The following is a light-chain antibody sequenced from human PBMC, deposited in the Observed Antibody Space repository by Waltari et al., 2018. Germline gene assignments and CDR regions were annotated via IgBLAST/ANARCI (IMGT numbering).Light chain of an antibody. CDR1: GSDVGGYDY. CDR3: SSYTSSVVV. V-gene: IGLV2-14*01. CDR2: EVY. J-gene: IGLJ2*01. Sequence: QSALTQPASVSGSPGQAIIISCTGTGSDVGGYDYVSWYQQYPGKAPRLIIYEVYNRPSGVSNRFSGSKSDNTASLTISGLQSEDESVYYCSSYTSSVVVFGGGTKLTVL.